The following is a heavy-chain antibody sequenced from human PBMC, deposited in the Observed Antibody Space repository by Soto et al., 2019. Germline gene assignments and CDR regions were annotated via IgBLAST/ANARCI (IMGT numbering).Heavy chain of an antibody. J-gene: IGHJ5*02. D-gene: IGHD3-10*01. CDR2: INHSGST. V-gene: IGHV4-34*01. CDR3: ARGQVNRRYYYGSGSHWGRPHNWFDP. CDR1: GGSFSGYY. Sequence: SETLSLTCAVYGGSFSGYYWSWIRQPPGKGLEWIGEINHSGSTNYNPSLKSRVTISVDTSKNQFSLKLSSVTAADTAVYYCARGQVNRRYYYGSGSHWGRPHNWFDPWGQGTLVTV.